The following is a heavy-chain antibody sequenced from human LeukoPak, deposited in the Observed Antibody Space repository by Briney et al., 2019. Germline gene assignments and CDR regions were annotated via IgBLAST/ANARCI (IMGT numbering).Heavy chain of an antibody. CDR3: AKVASNYDFDY. Sequence: GGSLRLSCAASGFTFSSYAMHWVRQAPGKGLEWVAVISYDGSNKYYADSVKGRFTISRDNSKNTLYLQMNSLRAEDTALYYCAKVASNYDFDYWGQGTLVTVSS. J-gene: IGHJ4*02. D-gene: IGHD4-11*01. CDR2: ISYDGSNK. V-gene: IGHV3-30*04. CDR1: GFTFSSYA.